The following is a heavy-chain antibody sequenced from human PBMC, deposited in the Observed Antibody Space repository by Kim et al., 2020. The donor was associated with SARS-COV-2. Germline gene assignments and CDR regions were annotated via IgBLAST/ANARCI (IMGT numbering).Heavy chain of an antibody. CDR1: GGSISSSNW. Sequence: SETLSLTCAVSGGSISSSNWWSWVRQPPGKGLEWIGEIYHSGSTNYNPSLKSRVTISVDKSKNQFSLKLSSVTAADTAVYYCARDPRVGAWGYFDYWGQGTLVTVSS. J-gene: IGHJ4*02. CDR3: ARDPRVGAWGYFDY. D-gene: IGHD1-26*01. V-gene: IGHV4-4*02. CDR2: IYHSGST.